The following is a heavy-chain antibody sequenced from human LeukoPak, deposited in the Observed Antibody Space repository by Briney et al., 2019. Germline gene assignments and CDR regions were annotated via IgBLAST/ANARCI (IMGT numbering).Heavy chain of an antibody. V-gene: IGHV4-61*05. D-gene: IGHD5-24*01. CDR3: ARVEMATRAFDY. CDR2: IYYSGST. J-gene: IGHJ4*02. Sequence: PSETLSLTCTVSGGSISSSSYYWGWIRQPPGKGLEWIGYIYYSGSTNYNPSLKSRVTISVDTSKNQFSLKLSSVTAADTAVYYCARVEMATRAFDYWGQGTLVTVSS. CDR1: GGSISSSSYY.